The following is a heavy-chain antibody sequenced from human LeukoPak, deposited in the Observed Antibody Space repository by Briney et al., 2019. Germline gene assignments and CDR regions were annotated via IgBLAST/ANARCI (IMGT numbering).Heavy chain of an antibody. CDR1: GGSISSYY. J-gene: IGHJ3*02. V-gene: IGHV4-59*01. CDR2: IYYSGST. CDR3: ASAVPGFYAFGI. Sequence: PSETLSLTCTVSGGSISSYYWSWIRQPPGKGLEWIGYIYYSGSTNYNPSLKSRVTISVDTSKNQFSLKLSSVTAADTAVYYCASAVPGFYAFGIWGQGTMVTVSS. D-gene: IGHD2-2*01.